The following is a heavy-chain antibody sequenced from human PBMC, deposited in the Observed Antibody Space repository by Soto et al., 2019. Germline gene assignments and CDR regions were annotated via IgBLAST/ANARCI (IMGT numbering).Heavy chain of an antibody. CDR3: ARDIGGSPFDY. CDR2: IWSDETHK. CDR1: GFTLSSSG. Sequence: QVQLVESWGGLVQPGRSLRLSCAASGFTLSSSGMHWVRQAPGKGLEWVAVIWSDETHKYYADSVKGRFTISRDNSKNTLYLEMNSLRAEDTAVYYCARDIGGSPFDYWGQGTLVTVSS. J-gene: IGHJ4*02. D-gene: IGHD6-25*01. V-gene: IGHV3-33*01.